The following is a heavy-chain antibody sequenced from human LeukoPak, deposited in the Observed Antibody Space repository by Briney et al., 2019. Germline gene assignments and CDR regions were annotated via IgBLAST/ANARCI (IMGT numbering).Heavy chain of an antibody. CDR2: ISGSGGST. CDR3: AKGRNGYNPDD. Sequence: GGSLRLSCAASGFTFSNYAMPWVRQAPGKGLEWVSAISGSGGSTYYADSVKGRFTISRDNSKNTLYMQMNSLRAEDTAIYYCAKGRNGYNPDDWGQGSLVTVSS. D-gene: IGHD5-24*01. CDR1: GFTFSNYA. V-gene: IGHV3-23*01. J-gene: IGHJ4*02.